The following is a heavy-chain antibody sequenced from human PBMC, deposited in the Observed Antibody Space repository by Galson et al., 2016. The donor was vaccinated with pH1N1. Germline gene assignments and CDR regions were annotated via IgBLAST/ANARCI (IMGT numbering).Heavy chain of an antibody. Sequence: SLRLSCAASGFTFDDYAMYWVRQAPGKGLEWVSGISWNSGSIGYADSVKGRFTISRDNAKNSLYLQVNSLRAEDTALYYCAKVDGFLSGPFAYWGQGILVTVSS. CDR2: ISWNSGSI. D-gene: IGHD5-24*01. CDR3: AKVDGFLSGPFAY. CDR1: GFTFDDYA. V-gene: IGHV3-9*01. J-gene: IGHJ4*02.